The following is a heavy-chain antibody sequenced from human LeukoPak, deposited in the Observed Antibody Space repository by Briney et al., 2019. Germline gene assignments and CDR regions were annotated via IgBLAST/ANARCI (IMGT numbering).Heavy chain of an antibody. CDR3: SRAVGGTDEIVF. D-gene: IGHD6-19*01. Sequence: GGSLRLSCAGSGFSFSSYDMLWVRQAPGKGLEWVSDISSGGDTYYSGSVKGRFTIFRESANNYSYLLQNSSSTADNAVYFCSRAVGGTDEIVFWGQGTLVTVSS. CDR2: ISSGGDT. V-gene: IGHV3-13*01. J-gene: IGHJ4*02. CDR1: GFSFSSYD.